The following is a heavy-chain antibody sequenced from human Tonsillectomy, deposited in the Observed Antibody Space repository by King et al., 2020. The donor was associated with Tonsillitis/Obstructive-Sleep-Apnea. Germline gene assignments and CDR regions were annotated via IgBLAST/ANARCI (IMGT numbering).Heavy chain of an antibody. CDR3: ARECSRYSSSWPNDAFDI. V-gene: IGHV4-59*01. CDR2: IYYSGST. Sequence: VQLQESGPGLVKPSETLSLTCTVSSGSISRYYWSWIRQPPGKGLEWIGYIYYSGSTNYNPSLKNRVTISVDTSKNQFSLKLSSVTAADTAVYYCARECSRYSSSWPNDAFDIWGQGTMVTVSS. D-gene: IGHD6-13*01. J-gene: IGHJ3*02. CDR1: SGSISRYY.